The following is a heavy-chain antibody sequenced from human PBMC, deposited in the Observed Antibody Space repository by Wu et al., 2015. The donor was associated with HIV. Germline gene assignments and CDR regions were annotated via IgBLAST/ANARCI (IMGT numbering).Heavy chain of an antibody. J-gene: IGHJ6*02. CDR1: GYTFSRYD. D-gene: IGHD2-15*01. Sequence: QVQLVQSGAEVKKPGASVKVSCKASGYTFSRYDINWVRQATGQGLEWMGWMNPXSGNTGYAQKFQGRVTMTRNSSISTAYMELSSLRSEDTAVYYCAVVSRRAHYGLDVWGQGTTVTVSS. CDR3: AVVSRRAHYGLDV. V-gene: IGHV1-8*01. CDR2: MNPXSGNT.